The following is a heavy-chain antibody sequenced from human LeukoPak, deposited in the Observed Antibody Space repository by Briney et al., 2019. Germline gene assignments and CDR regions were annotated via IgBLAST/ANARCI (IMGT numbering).Heavy chain of an antibody. CDR2: IYPGDSDT. J-gene: IGHJ3*02. V-gene: IGHV5-51*01. D-gene: IGHD2-15*01. Sequence: GESLKISCKGSGYSFTGYWIGWVRQMPGKGLEWMGIIYPGDSDTRYSPSFQGLVTISADKSISTAYLQWSSLKASDTAMYYCARQAKYCSSDTCHGGAFDIWGHGTMATVSS. CDR3: ARQAKYCSSDTCHGGAFDI. CDR1: GYSFTGYW.